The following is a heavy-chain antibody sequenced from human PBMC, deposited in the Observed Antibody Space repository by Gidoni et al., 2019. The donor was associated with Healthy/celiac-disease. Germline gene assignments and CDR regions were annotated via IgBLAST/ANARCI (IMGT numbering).Heavy chain of an antibody. D-gene: IGHD2-2*01. CDR2: INHIGST. CDR1: GGSFSGSY. CDR3: ARGQKRRYCSSTSCYAGPFDY. V-gene: IGHV4-34*01. J-gene: IGHJ4*02. Sequence: QVQLQQWGAGLLKPSETLSLTCAVYGGSFSGSYWSWIRQPPGKGLEWIGEINHIGSTNYNPSLKSRVTISVDTSKNQFSLKLSSVTAADTAVYYCARGQKRRYCSSTSCYAGPFDYWGQGTLVTVSS.